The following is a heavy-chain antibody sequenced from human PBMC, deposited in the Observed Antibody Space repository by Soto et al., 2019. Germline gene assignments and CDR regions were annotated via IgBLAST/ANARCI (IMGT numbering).Heavy chain of an antibody. CDR1: GFTFSSYS. CDR3: ARAAGYCSSTSCPTYYYYYYMDV. D-gene: IGHD2-2*01. J-gene: IGHJ6*03. CDR2: ISSSSSTI. Sequence: EVQLVESGGGLVQPGGSLRLSCAASGFTFSSYSMNWVRQAPGKGLAWVSYISSSSSTIYYADSVKGRFTISRDNAKNSLYLQMSSLRAEDKAVYYCARAAGYCSSTSCPTYYYYYYMDVWGKGTTVTVSS. V-gene: IGHV3-48*01.